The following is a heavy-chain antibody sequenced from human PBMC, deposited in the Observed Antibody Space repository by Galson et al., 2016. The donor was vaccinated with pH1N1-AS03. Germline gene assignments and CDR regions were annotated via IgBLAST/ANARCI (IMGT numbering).Heavy chain of an antibody. CDR3: AGDVCGSYGLDY. CDR1: GGTFGSYA. V-gene: IGHV1-69*13. D-gene: IGHD1-26*01. CDR2: IIPIFGTR. Sequence: SVKVSCKASGGTFGSYAVSWVRQAPGQGLEWMGGIIPIFGTRHYAQRFQGRVTITADESTTTASMELSSLRFEDTVMYYCAGDVCGSYGLDYWGQGTQVTVSS. J-gene: IGHJ4*02.